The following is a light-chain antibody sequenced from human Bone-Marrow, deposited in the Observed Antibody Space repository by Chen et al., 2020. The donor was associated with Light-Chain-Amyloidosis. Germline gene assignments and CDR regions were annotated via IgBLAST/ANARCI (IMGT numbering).Light chain of an antibody. J-gene: IGLJ3*02. CDR2: DDS. CDR3: QVWDRSSDRPV. Sequence: SYVLTQPSSESVAPGQTATMACGGNNVGATSVHWYQQTPGQAPLLVVYDDSDRPSGIPERLSGSNSGNTATLTISRGESGDEADYYCQVWDRSSDRPVFGGGTKLTVL. V-gene: IGLV3-21*02. CDR1: NVGATS.